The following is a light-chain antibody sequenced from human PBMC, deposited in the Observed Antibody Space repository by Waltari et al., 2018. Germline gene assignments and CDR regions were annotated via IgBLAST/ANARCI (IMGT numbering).Light chain of an antibody. V-gene: IGKV1-27*01. J-gene: IGKJ3*01. Sequence: DIQMTQSPSSLSASVGDRVTITCRASQGISNYLAWYQQKPGKVPKLLIYDASPSQPGVPSRFSGSGSGTDYTLTISSLQPEDVATYYCQKYNSEPLTFGPGTKVDIK. CDR2: DAS. CDR1: QGISNY. CDR3: QKYNSEPLT.